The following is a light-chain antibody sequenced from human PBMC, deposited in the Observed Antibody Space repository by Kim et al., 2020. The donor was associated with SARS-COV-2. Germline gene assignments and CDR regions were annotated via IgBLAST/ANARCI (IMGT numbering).Light chain of an antibody. CDR2: DAS. Sequence: LSPGERATLSCRASQSVSSYLAWYQQKPGQAPRLLIYDASSRATGIPARFSGSGSGTDFTLTISSLEPEDFAVYYCQQRSNWPPKTFGQGTKLEI. V-gene: IGKV3-11*01. CDR1: QSVSSY. J-gene: IGKJ2*01. CDR3: QQRSNWPPKT.